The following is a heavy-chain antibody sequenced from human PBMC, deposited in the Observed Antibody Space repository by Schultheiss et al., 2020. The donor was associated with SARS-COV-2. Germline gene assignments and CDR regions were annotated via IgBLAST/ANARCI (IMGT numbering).Heavy chain of an antibody. CDR1: GYSFTSYW. D-gene: IGHD3-10*01. CDR2: IYPGDSDT. V-gene: IGHV5-51*01. Sequence: GGSLRLSCKGSGYSFTSYWIAWVRQMPGKGLEWMGSIYPGDSDTRYSPSFQGQVTISADKSISTAYLQWSGLEASDTAVYFCARGGSDWFDPWGQGTLVTVSS. J-gene: IGHJ5*02. CDR3: ARGGSDWFDP.